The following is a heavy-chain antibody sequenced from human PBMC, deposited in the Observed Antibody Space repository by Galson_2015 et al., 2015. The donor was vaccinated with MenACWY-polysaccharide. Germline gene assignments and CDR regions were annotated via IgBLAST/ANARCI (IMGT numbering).Heavy chain of an antibody. V-gene: IGHV3-9*01. J-gene: IGHJ3*02. Sequence: SLRLSCAASGFTFDDYAMHWVRQAPGKGPEWVSGISWNSASTGYADSVKGRFTISRDNAKNSLYLQMNSLRVEDTALYYCAKDILRAQYCSGGRCYPEGAFHIWGQGTMVTVSS. CDR1: GFTFDDYA. CDR2: ISWNSAST. D-gene: IGHD2-15*01. CDR3: AKDILRAQYCSGGRCYPEGAFHI.